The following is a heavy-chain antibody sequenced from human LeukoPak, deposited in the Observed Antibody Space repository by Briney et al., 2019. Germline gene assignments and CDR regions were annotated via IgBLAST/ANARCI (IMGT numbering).Heavy chain of an antibody. Sequence: PGGSLRLPCAASGFTFSSYAMSWVRQAPGKGLEWVSAISGSGGSTYYADSVKGRFTISRDNSKNTLYLQMNSLRAEDTAVYYCARAVHKKRTIVTYYFDYWGQGTLVTVSS. CDR1: GFTFSSYA. CDR2: ISGSGGST. D-gene: IGHD3-16*02. CDR3: ARAVHKKRTIVTYYFDY. J-gene: IGHJ4*02. V-gene: IGHV3-23*01.